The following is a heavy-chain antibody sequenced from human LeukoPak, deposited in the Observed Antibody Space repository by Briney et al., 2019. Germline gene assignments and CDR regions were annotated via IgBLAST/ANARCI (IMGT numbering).Heavy chain of an antibody. J-gene: IGHJ4*02. CDR3: VRDSNLSFDY. Sequence: GGSLRLSCAASGLTLSPYWMHWVRQAPGKGLVWVSHISTDGTVTTYADSVKGRFTISRDNAKSTLYLQMNSLRAEDTAVYYCVRDSNLSFDYWGQGSLATVSS. CDR1: GLTLSPYW. D-gene: IGHD1-14*01. V-gene: IGHV3-74*01. CDR2: ISTDGTVT.